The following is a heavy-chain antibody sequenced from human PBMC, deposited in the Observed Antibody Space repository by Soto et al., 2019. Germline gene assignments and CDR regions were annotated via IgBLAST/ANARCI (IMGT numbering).Heavy chain of an antibody. D-gene: IGHD6-6*01. V-gene: IGHV3-9*01. CDR2: ISWNSGSI. J-gene: IGHJ4*02. CDR3: AKDRGSSAHIVDY. CDR1: GFTFDDYA. Sequence: EVQLVESGGGLVQPGRSLRLSCAASGFTFDDYAMHWVRQAPGKGLEWVSGISWNSGSIGYADSVKGRFTISRDNAKNSLDLQMNSLRAEDTALYYCAKDRGSSAHIVDYWGQGTLVTVSS.